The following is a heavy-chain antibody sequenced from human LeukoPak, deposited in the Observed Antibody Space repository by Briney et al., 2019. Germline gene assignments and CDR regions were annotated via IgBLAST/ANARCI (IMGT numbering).Heavy chain of an antibody. CDR2: INPNSGGT. CDR1: GYTFTGYY. Sequence: ASVKVSCKASGYTFTGYYMHWVRQAPGQGLEWMGWINPNSGGTNYAQKFQGRVTMTRDTSISTAYMELSRLRSDDTAVYYCARSQGGYCSSTSCPTWFDPWGQGTLVTVSS. CDR3: ARSQGGYCSSTSCPTWFDP. J-gene: IGHJ5*02. V-gene: IGHV1-2*02. D-gene: IGHD2-2*01.